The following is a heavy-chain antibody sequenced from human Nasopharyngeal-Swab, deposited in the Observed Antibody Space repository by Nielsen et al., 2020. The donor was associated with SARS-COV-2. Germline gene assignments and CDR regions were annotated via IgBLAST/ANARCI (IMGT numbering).Heavy chain of an antibody. V-gene: IGHV5-51*01. D-gene: IGHD6-6*01. Sequence: GESLKISCKGSGYSFTSYWIGWVRQMPGKGLEWMGIIYPGDSDTRYSPSFQGQVTISADKSISTAYLQWSSLKASDTAMYYCARLKQWYSSSLSYGMDVWGQGTTVTVSS. CDR2: IYPGDSDT. CDR1: GYSFTSYW. J-gene: IGHJ6*02. CDR3: ARLKQWYSSSLSYGMDV.